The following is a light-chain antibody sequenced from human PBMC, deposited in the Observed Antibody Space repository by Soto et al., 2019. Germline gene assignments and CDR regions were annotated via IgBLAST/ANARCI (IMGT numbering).Light chain of an antibody. Sequence: EIVLTQSPVTLSLSPGERATLSCRASQSVSRYLAWYQQKPGQAPRLLVYDASNRATGIPARFSGSGSGTDFTLTISSLEPEDFAVYDCQQRYIGLTFGGGTKVEMK. CDR2: DAS. J-gene: IGKJ4*01. CDR1: QSVSRY. CDR3: QQRYIGLT. V-gene: IGKV3-11*01.